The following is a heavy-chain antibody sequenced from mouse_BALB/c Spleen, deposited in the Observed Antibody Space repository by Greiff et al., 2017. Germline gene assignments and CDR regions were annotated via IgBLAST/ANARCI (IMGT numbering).Heavy chain of an antibody. Sequence: QVQLKESGPGLVAPSQSLSITCTVSGFSLTSYGVHWVRQPPGKGLEWLGVIWAGGSTNYNSALMSRLSISKDNSKSQVFLKMNSLQTDDTAMYYCARDRSLLRLPHAMDYWGQGTSVTVSS. V-gene: IGHV2-9*02. D-gene: IGHD1-2*01. CDR2: IWAGGST. CDR3: ARDRSLLRLPHAMDY. CDR1: GFSLTSYG. J-gene: IGHJ4*01.